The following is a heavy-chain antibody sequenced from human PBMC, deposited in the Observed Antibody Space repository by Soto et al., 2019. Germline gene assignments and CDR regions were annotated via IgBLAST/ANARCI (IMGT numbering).Heavy chain of an antibody. CDR1: GFTFSSYG. Sequence: GGSLRLSCAASGFTFSSYGMHWVRQAPGKGLEWVAVISYDGTNKYYADSVKGRFTISRDNSKNTLNLQMNSLRAEDTAVYYCAKDQRPYIAVAGVRALDIWGLGTMVTVSS. CDR3: AKDQRPYIAVAGVRALDI. V-gene: IGHV3-30*18. J-gene: IGHJ3*02. D-gene: IGHD6-19*01. CDR2: ISYDGTNK.